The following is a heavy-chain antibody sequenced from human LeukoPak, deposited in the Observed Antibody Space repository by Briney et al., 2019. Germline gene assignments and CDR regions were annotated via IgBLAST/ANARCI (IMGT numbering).Heavy chain of an antibody. CDR2: IYYSGST. J-gene: IGHJ4*02. CDR3: ARQYPGIAVAGRADY. V-gene: IGHV4-39*01. Sequence: PSETLSLTCTVSGGSISSSSCYWGWIRQPPGKGLEWIGSIYYSGSTYYNPSLKGRVTISVDTSKNQFSLKLSSVTAADTAVYYCARQYPGIAVAGRADYWGQGTLVTVSS. CDR1: GGSISSSSCY. D-gene: IGHD6-19*01.